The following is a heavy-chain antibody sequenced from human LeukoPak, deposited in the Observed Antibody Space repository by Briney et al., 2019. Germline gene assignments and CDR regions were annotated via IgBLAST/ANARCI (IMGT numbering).Heavy chain of an antibody. CDR3: ARDQGGEQSY. CDR1: GFTFSSYS. Sequence: GGSLRLSCAASGFTFSSYSMNWVHQAPGKGLEWVSYISSFSGTIYYADSVKGRFTISRDNAKNSLYLQMNSLRAEDTAVYYCARDQGGEQSYWGQGTLATVSS. V-gene: IGHV3-48*01. J-gene: IGHJ4*02. CDR2: ISSFSGTI. D-gene: IGHD3-16*01.